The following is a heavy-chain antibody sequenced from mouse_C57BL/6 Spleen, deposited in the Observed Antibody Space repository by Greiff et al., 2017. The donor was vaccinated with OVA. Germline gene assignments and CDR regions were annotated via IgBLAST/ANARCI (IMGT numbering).Heavy chain of an antibody. CDR1: GYTFTSYT. V-gene: IGHV1-4*01. Sequence: QVQLQQSGAELARPGASVKMSCKASGYTFTSYTMHWVKQRPGQGLEWIGYINPSSGYTKYNQKFKDKATLTADKSSSTAYMQLSSLTSEDSAVYDCARSDGNCEGFAYWGQGTLVTVSA. CDR3: ARSDGNCEGFAY. CDR2: INPSSGYT. D-gene: IGHD2-1*01. J-gene: IGHJ3*01.